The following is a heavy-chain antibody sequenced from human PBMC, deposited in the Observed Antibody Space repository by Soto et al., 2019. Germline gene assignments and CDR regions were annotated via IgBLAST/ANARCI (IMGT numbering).Heavy chain of an antibody. CDR3: ARGGYTVSSWYFLPDY. D-gene: IGHD6-13*01. Sequence: QVQLVQSGAEVKKPGSSVKVSCKASGGTFSSYAISWVRQAPGQVLEWMGGIIPIFGTANYAQKFQGRVTITADESTSTAYMELSSLRSEETAVYYCARGGYTVSSWYFLPDYWGQGTLVTVSS. V-gene: IGHV1-69*01. J-gene: IGHJ4*02. CDR2: IIPIFGTA. CDR1: GGTFSSYA.